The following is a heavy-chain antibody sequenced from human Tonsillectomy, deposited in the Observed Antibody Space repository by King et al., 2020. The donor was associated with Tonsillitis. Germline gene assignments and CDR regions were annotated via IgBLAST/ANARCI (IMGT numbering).Heavy chain of an antibody. Sequence: VRLVESGGGLVQPGGSLTLSCAASGFTVSWVRQAPGKGLEWVSGISGVTTYYADSVKGRFTISRDNSKNTLYLQMNSLRAEDTAVYYCAKDRGSTYAPGYWYFDLWGRGTLVTVSS. V-gene: IGHV3-23*04. D-gene: IGHD2-2*01. J-gene: IGHJ2*01. CDR1: GFTVS. CDR3: AKDRGSTYAPGYWYFDL. CDR2: ISGVTT.